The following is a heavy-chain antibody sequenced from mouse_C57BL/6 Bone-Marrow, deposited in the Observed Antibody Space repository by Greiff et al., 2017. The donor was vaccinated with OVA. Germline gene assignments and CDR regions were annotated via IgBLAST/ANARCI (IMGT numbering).Heavy chain of an antibody. CDR1: GYSFTGYY. D-gene: IGHD2-3*01. CDR3: AGANDGYFLYYYAMDY. Sequence: VQLQQSGPELVKPGASVKISCKASGYSFTGYYMNWVKQSPEKSLEWIGEINPSTGGTTYNQKFKAKATLTVDKSSSTAYMQLQSLTSEGSAVYYCAGANDGYFLYYYAMDYWGQGTSVTVSS. CDR2: INPSTGGT. V-gene: IGHV1-42*01. J-gene: IGHJ4*01.